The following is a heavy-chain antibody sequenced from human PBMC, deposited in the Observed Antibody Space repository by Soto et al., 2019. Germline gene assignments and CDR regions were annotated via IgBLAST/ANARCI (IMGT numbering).Heavy chain of an antibody. D-gene: IGHD3-3*01. CDR3: ARGSTVYDPRHKYYYYYGMDV. J-gene: IGHJ6*02. CDR2: ISYDGSNK. Sequence: QVQLVESGGGVVQPGRSLRLSCAASGFTFSSYAMHWVRQAPGKGLEWVAVISYDGSNKYYADSVKGRFTISRDNSKNALYLQMNSLRAEDTAVYYCARGSTVYDPRHKYYYYYGMDVWGQGTTVTVSS. V-gene: IGHV3-30-3*01. CDR1: GFTFSSYA.